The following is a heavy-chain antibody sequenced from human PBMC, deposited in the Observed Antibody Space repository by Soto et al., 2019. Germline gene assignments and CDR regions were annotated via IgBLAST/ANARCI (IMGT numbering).Heavy chain of an antibody. CDR1: GFTLCTYA. CDR3: ARDYYDSSGTSYGMDV. J-gene: IGHJ6*02. D-gene: IGHD3-22*01. CDR2: ISGGGSNT. V-gene: IGHV3-23*01. Sequence: GGSLRLSCVASGFTLCTYAMSWVRQAPGKGLEWVARISGGGSNTVYADSVKGRFTISRDNSKNTLYLQMNSLRAEDTAVYYCARDYYDSSGTSYGMDVWGQGTTVTVS.